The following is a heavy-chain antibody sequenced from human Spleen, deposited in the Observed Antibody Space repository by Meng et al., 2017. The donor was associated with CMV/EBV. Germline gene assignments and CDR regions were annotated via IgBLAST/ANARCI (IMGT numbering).Heavy chain of an antibody. CDR2: INPNSGGT. CDR1: GYTFSDYY. J-gene: IGHJ4*02. D-gene: IGHD3-10*01. CDR3: VRLAGGVDY. Sequence: ASVKVSCKASGYTFSDYYMQWVRQAPGQGLEWMGRINPNSGGTTYARKFQGRVTMTRDTSISTAYTELSSLRSDDTAVYYCVRLAGGVDYWGQGTLVTVSS. V-gene: IGHV1-2*06.